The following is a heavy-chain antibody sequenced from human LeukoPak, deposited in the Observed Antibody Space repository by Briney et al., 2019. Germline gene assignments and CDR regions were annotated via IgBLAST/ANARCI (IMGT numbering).Heavy chain of an antibody. D-gene: IGHD6-13*01. V-gene: IGHV4-59*08. CDR2: IYYSGST. CDR1: GGSISSYY. CDR3: ARLGYSSSWYVHY. J-gene: IGHJ4*02. Sequence: PSETLSLTCTVSGGSISSYYWSWIRQPPGKGLEWIGYIYYSGSTNYNPSLKSRVTISVDTSKNQFSLKLSSVTAADTAAYYCARLGYSSSWYVHYWGQGTLVTVSS.